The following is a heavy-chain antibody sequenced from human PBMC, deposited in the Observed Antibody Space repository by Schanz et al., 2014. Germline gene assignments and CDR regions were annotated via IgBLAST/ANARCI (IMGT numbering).Heavy chain of an antibody. Sequence: QVQLQQWGARLLKPSETLSLTCAVYGGSFSGYYWSWIRQPPGKGLEWIAEINHGGSTNYNPSLKSRVTISVDTSKNQFPLKLRSVTAADTAVYYCARGLRPFAELSAYWGQGTLVTVSS. CDR2: INHGGST. D-gene: IGHD3-10*01. CDR3: ARGLRPFAELSAY. J-gene: IGHJ4*02. CDR1: GGSFSGYY. V-gene: IGHV4-34*01.